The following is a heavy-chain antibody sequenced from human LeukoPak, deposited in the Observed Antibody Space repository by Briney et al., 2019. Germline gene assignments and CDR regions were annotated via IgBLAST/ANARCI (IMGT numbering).Heavy chain of an antibody. CDR1: GLTVSSNY. V-gene: IGHV3-66*01. CDR2: IYSGGST. D-gene: IGHD5-18*01. CDR3: ARTNGYSYGGHDAFDI. J-gene: IGHJ3*02. Sequence: GGSLRLSCAASGLTVSSNYMSWVRQAPGKGLEWVSVIYSGGSTYYADSVKGRFTISRDNSKNTLYLQMNSLRAEDTAVYYCARTNGYSYGGHDAFDIWGQGTMVTVSS.